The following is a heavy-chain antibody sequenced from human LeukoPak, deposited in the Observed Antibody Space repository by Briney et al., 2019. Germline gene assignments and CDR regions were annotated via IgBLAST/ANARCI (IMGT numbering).Heavy chain of an antibody. J-gene: IGHJ6*02. V-gene: IGHV1-18*01. Sequence: GASVKVSCKASGYTFTSYGISWVRQAPGQGLEWMGWISAYNGNTNYAQKPQGRVTMTTDTSTSTAYMELRSLRSDDTAVYYCAREGSYDSSGYWGWCYGMDVWGQGTTVTVSS. CDR3: AREGSYDSSGYWGWCYGMDV. CDR1: GYTFTSYG. CDR2: ISAYNGNT. D-gene: IGHD3-22*01.